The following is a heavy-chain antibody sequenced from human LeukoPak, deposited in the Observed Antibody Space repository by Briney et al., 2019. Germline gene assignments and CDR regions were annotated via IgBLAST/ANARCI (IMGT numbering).Heavy chain of an antibody. V-gene: IGHV1-18*01. Sequence: GASVKVSCTASGYTFTSYGISWVRQAPGQGLEWMGWISAYNGNTNYAQTLQGRVTMTTDTSTSTAYMELRSLRSDDTAVYYCARDLYGTYYYDSSTDYWGQGTLVTVSS. CDR2: ISAYNGNT. J-gene: IGHJ4*02. D-gene: IGHD3-22*01. CDR3: ARDLYGTYYYDSSTDY. CDR1: GYTFTSYG.